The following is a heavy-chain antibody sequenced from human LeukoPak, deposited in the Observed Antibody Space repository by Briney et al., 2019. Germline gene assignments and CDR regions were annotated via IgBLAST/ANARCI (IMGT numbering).Heavy chain of an antibody. Sequence: GGSLRLSCAVSGFSFTNAWMNWVRQAPGKGLEWVGRIKSKTDGGTTDYAAPVKGRFTISRDDSQTTLYLQMNSLQAEDTAVYYCTTGGGYPIDYRGQGTLVTVSS. D-gene: IGHD3-22*01. V-gene: IGHV3-15*01. CDR2: IKSKTDGGTT. CDR3: TTGGGYPIDY. CDR1: GFSFTNAW. J-gene: IGHJ4*02.